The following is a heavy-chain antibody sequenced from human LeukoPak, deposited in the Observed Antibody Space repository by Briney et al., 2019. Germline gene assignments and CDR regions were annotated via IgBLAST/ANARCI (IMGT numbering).Heavy chain of an antibody. D-gene: IGHD3-22*01. V-gene: IGHV4-59*10. J-gene: IGHJ3*02. CDR2: IYTSGST. Sequence: SETLSLTCAVYGGSFSGYYWSWIRQPPGKGLEWIGRIYTSGSTNYNPSLKSRVTMSVDTSKNQFSLKLSSVTAADTAVYYCARARGDSSGYYALSFDIWGQGTMVTVSS. CDR1: GGSFSGYY. CDR3: ARARGDSSGYYALSFDI.